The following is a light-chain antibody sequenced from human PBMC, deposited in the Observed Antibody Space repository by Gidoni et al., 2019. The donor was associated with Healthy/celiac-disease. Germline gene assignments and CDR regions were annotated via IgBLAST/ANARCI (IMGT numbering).Light chain of an antibody. CDR2: KAS. J-gene: IGKJ1*01. CDR3: QQYNSYRT. CDR1: QSISSL. Sequence: DIQMTQSPSTMSTAVGDSVTITCRASQSISSLLAWYQQNPGKAPKLLIYKASRLERGVSSMCSGSGSGTVFTLTISLLQPDDVATYYCQQYNSYRTFGQGTKVEIK. V-gene: IGKV1-5*03.